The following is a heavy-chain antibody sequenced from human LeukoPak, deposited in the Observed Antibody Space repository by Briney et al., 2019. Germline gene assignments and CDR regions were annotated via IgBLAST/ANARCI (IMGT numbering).Heavy chain of an antibody. CDR3: ARGQQLWSPYFDY. CDR1: GFTFSSYS. CDR2: ISSSSSYI. D-gene: IGHD5-18*01. J-gene: IGHJ4*02. Sequence: GGSLKLSCAASGFTFSSYSMNWVRQAPGKGLEWVSSISSSSSYIYYADSVKGRFTISRDNAKNSLYLQMNSLRAEDTAVYYCARGQQLWSPYFDYWGQGTLVTVSS. V-gene: IGHV3-21*01.